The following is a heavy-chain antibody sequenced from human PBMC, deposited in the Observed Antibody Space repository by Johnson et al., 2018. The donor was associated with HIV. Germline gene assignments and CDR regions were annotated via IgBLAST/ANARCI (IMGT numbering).Heavy chain of an antibody. CDR1: GFTFSSYG. Sequence: QVQLVESGGGAVQPGRSLRLSCAASGFTFSSYGMHWVRQAPGKGLEWVAVIWFDGTNKYYADSVKGRFTISRDNAKYTVDLQMNSLRVEDTAVYYCAKVDCGGDTCAGYDPFDLWGQGTLVTVSS. CDR3: AKVDCGGDTCAGYDPFDL. V-gene: IGHV3-33*03. D-gene: IGHD2-21*01. CDR2: IWFDGTNK. J-gene: IGHJ3*01.